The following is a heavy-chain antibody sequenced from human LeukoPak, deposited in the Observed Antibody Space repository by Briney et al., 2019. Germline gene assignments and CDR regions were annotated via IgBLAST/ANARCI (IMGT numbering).Heavy chain of an antibody. D-gene: IGHD2-2*01. J-gene: IGHJ4*02. CDR1: GFTVSSNY. CDR3: ARDWSRTNCYGCADYFDY. Sequence: GGSLRLSRAASGFTVSSNYMSWVRQAPGKGLEWVSYISNSGNTIYYADSVKGRFTISRDNAKNSLYLQMNSLRAEDTAVYYCARDWSRTNCYGCADYFDYWGQGTLVTISS. V-gene: IGHV3-11*01. CDR2: ISNSGNTI.